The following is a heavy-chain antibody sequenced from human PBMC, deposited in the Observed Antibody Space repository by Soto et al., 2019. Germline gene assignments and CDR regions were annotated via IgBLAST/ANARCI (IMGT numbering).Heavy chain of an antibody. CDR3: ARRACHNSNCFSNWFDP. Sequence: QVHLVQSGAEVRMPGASVKVSCKASGYTFTDYFMHWVRQAPGQGLEWMGIINPRSGDTGYAQKFQGRVIMTTDTSTSPVYRALSGMTSEDTAICYCARRACHNSNCFSNWFDPWGQGTLVPVSS. CDR1: GYTFTDYF. CDR2: INPRSGDT. D-gene: IGHD6-13*01. V-gene: IGHV1-46*03. J-gene: IGHJ5*02.